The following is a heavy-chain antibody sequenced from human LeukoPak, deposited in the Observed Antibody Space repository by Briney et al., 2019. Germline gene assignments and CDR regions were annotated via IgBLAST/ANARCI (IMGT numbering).Heavy chain of an antibody. V-gene: IGHV3-23*01. D-gene: IGHD3-3*01. J-gene: IGHJ4*02. CDR1: GFTFSSYV. CDR2: ISGSGGST. Sequence: GGSLRLSCAASGFTFSSYVMSWVRQAPGKGLEWVSAISGSGGSTYYADSVKGRFTISRDNSKNTLYLQMNSLRAEDTAVYYCAKIQDDFWSGYLYGTFDYWGQGTLVTVSS. CDR3: AKIQDDFWSGYLYGTFDY.